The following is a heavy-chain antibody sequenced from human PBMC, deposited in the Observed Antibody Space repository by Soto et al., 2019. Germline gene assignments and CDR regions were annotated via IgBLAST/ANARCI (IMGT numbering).Heavy chain of an antibody. V-gene: IGHV1-69*13. J-gene: IGHJ6*02. CDR1: GGTFSSYA. CDR2: IIPIFGTA. CDR3: ARKKDFWSGTYYYGMDV. Sequence: SVKVSCKASGGTFSSYAISWVRQAPGQGLERMGGIIPIFGTANYAQKSQGRVTITADESTSTAYMELSSLRSEDTAVYYCARKKDFWSGTYYYGMDVWGQGTTVTVSS. D-gene: IGHD3-3*01.